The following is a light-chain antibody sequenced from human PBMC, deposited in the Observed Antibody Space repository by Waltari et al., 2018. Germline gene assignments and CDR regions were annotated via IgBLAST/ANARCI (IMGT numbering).Light chain of an antibody. CDR3: QQYYSYPLYT. Sequence: AIRMTQSPSSLSASTGDRVTITCRASQGISSYLAWYQQKPGKAPKLLIYAASTLQSGVPSRFSGSGSGTDFTLTISCPQSEDFATYYCQQYYSYPLYTFGQGTKLEIK. CDR1: QGISSY. CDR2: AAS. J-gene: IGKJ2*01. V-gene: IGKV1-8*01.